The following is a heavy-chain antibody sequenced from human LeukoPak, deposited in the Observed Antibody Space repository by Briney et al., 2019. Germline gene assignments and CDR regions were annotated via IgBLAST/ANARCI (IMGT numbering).Heavy chain of an antibody. CDR3: ARDGVVGGTDFDY. V-gene: IGHV3-21*01. Sequence: PGGSLRLSCTASGFTFSSYAMNWVRQAPGKGLEWVSCIGTSNSYIYYADSVKGRFTVSRDNAKNSLYLQMNSLRAEDTAVYYCARDGVVGGTDFDYWGQGTLVTVSS. CDR2: IGTSNSYI. CDR1: GFTFSSYA. D-gene: IGHD3-3*01. J-gene: IGHJ4*02.